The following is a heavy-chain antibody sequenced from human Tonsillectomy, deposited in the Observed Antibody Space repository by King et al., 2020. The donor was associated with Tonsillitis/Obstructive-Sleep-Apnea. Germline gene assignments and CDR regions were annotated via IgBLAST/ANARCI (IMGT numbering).Heavy chain of an antibody. Sequence: VQLVESGGGVVQPGRSLRLSCAASGFTFSSYGMHWVRQAPGKGLEWVAVIWYDGSNKYYADSVKGRFTISRDNSKNTLYLQMNSLRAEDTAVYYCARAGVPAAIPGSDYMDVWGKGTTVTVSS. D-gene: IGHD2-2*02. V-gene: IGHV3-33*01. CDR2: IWYDGSNK. J-gene: IGHJ6*03. CDR1: GFTFSSYG. CDR3: ARAGVPAAIPGSDYMDV.